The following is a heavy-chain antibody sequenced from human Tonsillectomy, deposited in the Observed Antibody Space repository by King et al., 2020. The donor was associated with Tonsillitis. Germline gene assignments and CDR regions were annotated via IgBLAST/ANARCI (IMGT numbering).Heavy chain of an antibody. Sequence: VQLVESGGGLVQPGRSLRLSCAASGVTFDDYGMHWVRQLPEKGLEWVSGISWNSGNIDYADSVKGRFTISRDNAKNSLYLQMNSLRPEDTALYYCAKISNLRNSVSYGMDVWGQGTTVTVSS. CDR2: ISWNSGNI. J-gene: IGHJ6*02. CDR3: AKISNLRNSVSYGMDV. CDR1: GVTFDDYG. D-gene: IGHD4-17*01. V-gene: IGHV3-9*01.